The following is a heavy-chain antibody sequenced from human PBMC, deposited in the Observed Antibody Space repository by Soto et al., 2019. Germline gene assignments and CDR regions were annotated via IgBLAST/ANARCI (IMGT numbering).Heavy chain of an antibody. J-gene: IGHJ4*02. CDR3: AREYTYGSNFFDC. CDR2: ISHSGST. V-gene: IGHV4-31*03. CDR1: GGSISSAAYY. Sequence: QVQLQESGPGQVKPSQTPSLTCTVSGGSISSAAYYWSWIRQHPGKGVEWIGYISHSGSTYYNPSLKSRVIISVGTSKNQFSLSLTSVTAADTAVYYCAREYTYGSNFFDCWGQGALVTVSS. D-gene: IGHD2-2*02.